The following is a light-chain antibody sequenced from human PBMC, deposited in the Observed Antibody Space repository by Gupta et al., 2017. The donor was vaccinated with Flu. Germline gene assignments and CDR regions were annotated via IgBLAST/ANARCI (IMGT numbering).Light chain of an antibody. V-gene: IGLV2-23*01. CDR1: SSDVGSYNL. Sequence: QAALTQPAPASGSPGQSMTISCTATSSDVGSYNLVSWYQQQPGKAPKLMIYEGSKRPSGVSNRFSGSKSGNTASLTISGFQAEDEADYCCCSYAGSRRVVFGGGTKLTVL. J-gene: IGLJ2*01. CDR2: EGS. CDR3: CSYAGSRRVV.